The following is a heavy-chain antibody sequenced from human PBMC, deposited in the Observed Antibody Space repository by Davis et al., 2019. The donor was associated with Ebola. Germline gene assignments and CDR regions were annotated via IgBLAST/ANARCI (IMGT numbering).Heavy chain of an antibody. V-gene: IGHV3-11*06. D-gene: IGHD3-3*01. J-gene: IGHJ4*02. CDR1: GFTFSDYY. Sequence: GGSLRLSCAASGFTFSDYYMSWIRQAPGKGLEWVSYISSISSYTKYADSVKGRFTISRDNAKNSLYLQMNSLRAEDTAVYYCARVLRFLEWGFDYWGQGTLVTVSS. CDR2: ISSISSYT. CDR3: ARVLRFLEWGFDY.